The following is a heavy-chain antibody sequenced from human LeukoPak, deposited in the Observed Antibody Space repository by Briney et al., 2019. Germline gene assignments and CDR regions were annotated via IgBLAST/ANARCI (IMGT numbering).Heavy chain of an antibody. CDR2: ISAYNGNT. J-gene: IGHJ4*02. Sequence: GASVKVYCKASGHTFTGYYMHWVRQATGQGLEWMGWISAYNGNTNYAQKLQGRVTMTTDTSTSTAYMELRSLRSDDTAVYYCARDLLSDYVWGSYRAFDYWGQGTLVTVSS. CDR1: GHTFTGYY. D-gene: IGHD3-16*02. V-gene: IGHV1-18*04. CDR3: ARDLLSDYVWGSYRAFDY.